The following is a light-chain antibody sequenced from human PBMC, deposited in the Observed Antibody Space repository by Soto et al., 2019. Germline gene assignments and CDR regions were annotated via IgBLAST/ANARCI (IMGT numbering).Light chain of an antibody. J-gene: IGKJ1*01. CDR3: QQYVRSPPSWT. CDR1: QSVSSSY. CDR2: DAS. Sequence: ETVLTQSPGTLSLSPGERATLSCRASQSVSSSYLAWYQQKPGQAPRLLIYDASSRATGIPDRFSGSGSGNDFTLTISRREPEDFAVYYCQQYVRSPPSWTFGQGTKVEIK. V-gene: IGKV3-20*01.